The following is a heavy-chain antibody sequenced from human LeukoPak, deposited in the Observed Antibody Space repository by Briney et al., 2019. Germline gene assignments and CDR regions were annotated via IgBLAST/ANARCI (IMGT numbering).Heavy chain of an antibody. CDR2: IYYSGST. D-gene: IGHD2-21*02. CDR3: AGTSVVVTASDAFDI. J-gene: IGHJ3*02. Sequence: SETLSLTCTVSGGSISSHYWSWIRQPPGKGLEWIGYIYYSGSTNYNPSLKSRVTISVDTSKNQFSLKLSSVTAADAAVYYCAGTSVVVTASDAFDIWGQGTMVTVSS. V-gene: IGHV4-59*11. CDR1: GGSISSHY.